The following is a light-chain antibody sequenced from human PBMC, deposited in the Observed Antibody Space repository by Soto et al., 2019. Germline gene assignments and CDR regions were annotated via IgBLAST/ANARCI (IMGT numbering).Light chain of an antibody. CDR1: QSISSN. V-gene: IGKV3-15*01. CDR2: RAS. J-gene: IGKJ3*01. Sequence: DIVMTQSPATLSVSPGQRATLSCRASQSISSNLAWYQQKPGQAPRLLIFRASTRAAGIPGRFSGSGSGTEFTLSISSLQSGDAAVYYCRQYKNWPPVFSFGPGTNVDIK. CDR3: RQYKNWPPVFS.